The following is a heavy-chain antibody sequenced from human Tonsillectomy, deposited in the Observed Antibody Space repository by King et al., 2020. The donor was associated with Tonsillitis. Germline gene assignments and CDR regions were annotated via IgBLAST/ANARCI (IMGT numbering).Heavy chain of an antibody. V-gene: IGHV3-30-3*01. CDR3: ASLTTVTTKAFDY. J-gene: IGHJ4*02. Sequence: VQLVESGGGVVQPGRSLRLSCAASGFTFSSYAMHWVRQAPGKGLEWVAVISYDGSNKYYADSVMGRFTISRDNSKNTLYLQMNSLRAEDTAVYYCASLTTVTTKAFDYWGQGTLVTVSS. CDR2: ISYDGSNK. D-gene: IGHD4-17*01. CDR1: GFTFSSYA.